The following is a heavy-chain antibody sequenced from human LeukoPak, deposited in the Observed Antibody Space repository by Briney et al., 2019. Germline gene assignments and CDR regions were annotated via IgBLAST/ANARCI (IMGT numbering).Heavy chain of an antibody. CDR3: ARLGGYSGYDSPSFDY. V-gene: IGHV4-34*01. CDR1: GGSFSGYY. CDR2: INHSGST. D-gene: IGHD5-12*01. Sequence: SETLSLTCAVYGGSFSGYYWSWIRQPPGKGLEWIGEINHSGSTNYSPSLKSRVTISVDTSKNQFSLKLSSVPAADTAVYYCARLGGYSGYDSPSFDYWGQGTLVTVSS. J-gene: IGHJ4*02.